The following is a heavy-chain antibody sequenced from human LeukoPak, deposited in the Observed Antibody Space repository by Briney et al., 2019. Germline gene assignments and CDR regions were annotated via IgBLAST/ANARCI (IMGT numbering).Heavy chain of an antibody. CDR2: IYHSGST. CDR3: ARDLYDILTGYYEPHAFDI. CDR1: GGSISSGGYS. Sequence: SETLSLTCAVSGGSISSGGYSWSWIRQPPGKGLEWIGYIYHSGSTYYNPSLKSRVTISVDRSKNQFSLKLSSVTAADTAVYYCARDLYDILTGYYEPHAFDIWGQGTMVTVSS. V-gene: IGHV4-30-2*01. J-gene: IGHJ3*02. D-gene: IGHD3-9*01.